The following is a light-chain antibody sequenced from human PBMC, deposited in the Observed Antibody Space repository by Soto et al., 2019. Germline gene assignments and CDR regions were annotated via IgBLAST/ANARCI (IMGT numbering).Light chain of an antibody. CDR3: QSYDSSLSAYV. CDR1: SSNIGAGYD. Sequence: QSVLAQPPSVSGAPGQKVTISCTGSSSNIGAGYDLHWYQQLPGTAPKLLLYGNSNRPSGVPDRFPGSKSGTSASLAITGLQAEDEADYYYQSYDSSLSAYVFGTGTKVTVL. V-gene: IGLV1-40*01. J-gene: IGLJ1*01. CDR2: GNS.